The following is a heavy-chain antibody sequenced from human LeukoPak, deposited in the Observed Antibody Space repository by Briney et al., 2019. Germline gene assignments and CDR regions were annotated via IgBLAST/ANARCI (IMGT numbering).Heavy chain of an antibody. CDR2: IYTSGGT. CDR3: TRDTGTTGEVKFDP. D-gene: IGHD4-17*01. CDR1: GNSFGNYY. V-gene: IGHV4-4*07. Sequence: ASETLSLTCTVSGNSFGNYYWSWIRQPAGKGLEWIGRIYTSGGTTYNPSLKSRVTMSVDTSKNQFSLKLSSVTAADTAVYLCTRDTGTTGEVKFDPWGQGTLVTVSS. J-gene: IGHJ5*02.